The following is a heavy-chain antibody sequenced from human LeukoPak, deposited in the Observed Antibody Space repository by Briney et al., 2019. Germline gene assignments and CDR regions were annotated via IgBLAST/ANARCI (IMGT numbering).Heavy chain of an antibody. CDR1: GFRFSSYG. V-gene: IGHV3-30*02. CDR2: IQYDGSNR. J-gene: IGHJ4*02. CDR3: ARRGMAAAGQFYFDN. Sequence: GGSLRLSCVASGFRFSSYGMYWVRQAPGKGLEWVAFIQYDGSNRYYADSVKGRFTISRDNSKDTLYLQMNSLRGEDTAVYHCARRGMAAAGQFYFDNWGQGTLVTVSS. D-gene: IGHD6-13*01.